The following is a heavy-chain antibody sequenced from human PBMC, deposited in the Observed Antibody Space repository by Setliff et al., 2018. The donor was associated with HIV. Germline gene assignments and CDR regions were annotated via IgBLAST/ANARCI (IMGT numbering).Heavy chain of an antibody. CDR3: ARDRWELPRVMENSHFDY. V-gene: IGHV1-18*04. D-gene: IGHD1-26*01. Sequence: ASVKVSCKASGYTFTTYGISWVRQAPGHGLEWMGWISPNFGHTKYAQKFLDRVTMTTDTSTNTAYMELRSLRSDDTAVYYCARDRWELPRVMENSHFDYWGQGTLVTVSS. CDR1: GYTFTTYG. J-gene: IGHJ4*02. CDR2: ISPNFGHT.